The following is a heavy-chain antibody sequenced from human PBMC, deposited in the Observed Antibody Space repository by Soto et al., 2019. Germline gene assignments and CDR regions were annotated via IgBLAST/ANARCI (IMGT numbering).Heavy chain of an antibody. V-gene: IGHV1-8*01. D-gene: IGHD6-19*01. Sequence: ASVKVSCKASGYTFTSYDINWVRQATGQGLEWMGWMNPNSGNTGYAQKFQGRVTMTRNTSISTAYMELSSLRSEDTAVYYCAISIAVAGTSDYWGQGTLVTVSS. CDR2: MNPNSGNT. J-gene: IGHJ4*02. CDR3: AISIAVAGTSDY. CDR1: GYTFTSYD.